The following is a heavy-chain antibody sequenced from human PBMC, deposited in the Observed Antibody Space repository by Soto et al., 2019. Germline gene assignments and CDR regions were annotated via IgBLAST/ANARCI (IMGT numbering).Heavy chain of an antibody. V-gene: IGHV4-59*01. Sequence: PSETLSLTCTVSGGSISSYYCIFSRHPPVKGLEWIVYIYYSGSTNYNPSLKSRVTISVDTSKNQFSLKLSSVTAADTAVYYCARDRYSSAEGYFDLWGRGTLVTVSS. CDR3: ARDRYSSAEGYFDL. D-gene: IGHD6-25*01. CDR1: GGSISSYY. CDR2: IYYSGST. J-gene: IGHJ2*01.